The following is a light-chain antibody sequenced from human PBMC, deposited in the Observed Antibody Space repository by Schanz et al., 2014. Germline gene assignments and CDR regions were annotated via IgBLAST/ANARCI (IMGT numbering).Light chain of an antibody. V-gene: IGLV2-8*01. Sequence: QSALTQPPSASGSPGQSVTISCTGTSSDVGGYNYVSWFQQHPGKAPKLMIYEVSKRPSGVPDRFSASKSGNTASLTISGLQTEDEADYYCCSYAGSYTVVAFGGGTKLTVL. CDR3: CSYAGSYTVVA. CDR1: SSDVGGYNY. CDR2: EVS. J-gene: IGLJ2*01.